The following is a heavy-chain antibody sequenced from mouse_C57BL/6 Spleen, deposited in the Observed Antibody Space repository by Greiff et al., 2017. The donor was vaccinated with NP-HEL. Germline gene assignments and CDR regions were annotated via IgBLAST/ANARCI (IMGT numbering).Heavy chain of an antibody. Sequence: EVKLVESGGDLVKPGGSLKLSCAASGFTFSSYGMSWVRQTPDKRLEWVATISSGGSYTYYPDSVKGRFTISRDNAKNTLYLQMSSLKSEDTAMYYCARQGSTVVAHYAMDYWGQGTSVTVSS. D-gene: IGHD1-1*01. CDR1: GFTFSSYG. CDR2: ISSGGSYT. CDR3: ARQGSTVVAHYAMDY. V-gene: IGHV5-6*01. J-gene: IGHJ4*01.